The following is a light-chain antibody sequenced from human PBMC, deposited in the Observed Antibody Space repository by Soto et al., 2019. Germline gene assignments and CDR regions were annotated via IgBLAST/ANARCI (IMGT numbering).Light chain of an antibody. CDR3: SSYTSSSPWV. V-gene: IGLV2-14*01. J-gene: IGLJ3*02. Sequence: QSVLTQPASVSGSPGQSITISCTGTSSDVGGYNYVSWYQQHPGKAPKLMIYEVSNRPSGVSKRFSGSKSGNTASLTISGLQAEDEADYYCSSYTSSSPWVFGGGTKVTVL. CDR2: EVS. CDR1: SSDVGGYNY.